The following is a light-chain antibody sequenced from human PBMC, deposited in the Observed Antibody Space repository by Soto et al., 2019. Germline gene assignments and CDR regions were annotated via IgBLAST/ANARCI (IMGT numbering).Light chain of an antibody. CDR2: AAS. V-gene: IGKV1-39*01. CDR3: QQSYSTPLT. Sequence: DIQMTQSPSSLSASVGDRVTITCRASQSISNYLNWYQRKPGKAPEFLIYAASSLQSGVPSRFSGSGYGTDFTLTISSLQPEEFATYYCQQSYSTPLTFGGGTKVEMK. CDR1: QSISNY. J-gene: IGKJ4*01.